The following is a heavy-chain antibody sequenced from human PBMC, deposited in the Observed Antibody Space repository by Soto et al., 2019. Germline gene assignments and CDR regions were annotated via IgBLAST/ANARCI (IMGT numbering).Heavy chain of an antibody. CDR1: GGTFSSYA. V-gene: IGHV1-69*13. Sequence: GASVKVSCXASGGTFSSYAISWVRQAPGQGLEWMGGIIPISGTANYAQKFQGRVTITADESTSTAYMELSSLRSEDTAVYYCATPPVRGMDVWGQGTTVTVSS. J-gene: IGHJ6*02. CDR3: ATPPVRGMDV. CDR2: IIPISGTA. D-gene: IGHD1-1*01.